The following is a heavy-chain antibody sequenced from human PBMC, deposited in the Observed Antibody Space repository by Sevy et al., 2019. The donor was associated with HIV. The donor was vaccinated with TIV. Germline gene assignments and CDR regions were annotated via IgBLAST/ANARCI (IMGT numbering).Heavy chain of an antibody. V-gene: IGHV3-21*06. Sequence: GGSLRLSCAASGFTFNYHFMNWVRQVPGKGLEWVSYISSASSYINNSDSVKGRFTISRDNAKNLVFLEMNNLRPEDTAVYFCARGDYYGSLYYFDYWGQGTLVTVSS. J-gene: IGHJ4*02. CDR3: ARGDYYGSLYYFDY. CDR1: GFTFNYHF. CDR2: ISSASSYI. D-gene: IGHD3-10*01.